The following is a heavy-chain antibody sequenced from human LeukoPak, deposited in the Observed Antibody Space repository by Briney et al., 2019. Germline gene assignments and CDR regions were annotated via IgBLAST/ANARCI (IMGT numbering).Heavy chain of an antibody. CDR3: AREAYYYDSSGYYWDY. Sequence: SETLSLTCTVSGGSISSSSYYWGWIRQPPGKGLEWIGSIYYSGSTYYNPSLKSRVTISVDTSKNQFSLTLSPVTAADTAVYYCAREAYYYDSSGYYWDYWGRGTLVTVSS. V-gene: IGHV4-39*07. CDR2: IYYSGST. D-gene: IGHD3-22*01. J-gene: IGHJ4*02. CDR1: GGSISSSSYY.